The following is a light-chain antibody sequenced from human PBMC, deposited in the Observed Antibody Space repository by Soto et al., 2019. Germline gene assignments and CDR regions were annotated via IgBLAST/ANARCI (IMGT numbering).Light chain of an antibody. CDR1: QSVTTN. V-gene: IGKV3-15*01. J-gene: IGKJ4*02. CDR3: QQYLDWPLT. CDR2: DIS. Sequence: EIVMTQSPGTLSVSPGERVTLSCRASQSVTTNLAWYQQKPGQTPRLLIYDISARASGIPDRFSGSGSGTDFTLTISSLQSEDSAVYYYQQYLDWPLTFGGGTKVEI.